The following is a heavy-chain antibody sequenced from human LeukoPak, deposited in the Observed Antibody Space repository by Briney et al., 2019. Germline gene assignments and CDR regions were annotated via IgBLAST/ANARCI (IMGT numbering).Heavy chain of an antibody. CDR1: GFTFSNAW. CDR3: ARGGSIAVAITVYFDY. Sequence: TTGGSLRLSCAASGFTFSNAWMNWVRQPPGKGLEWIGEINHSGSTNYNPSLKSRVTISVDTSKNQFSLKLSSVTAADTAVYYCARGGSIAVAITVYFDYWGQGTLVTVSS. V-gene: IGHV4-34*01. J-gene: IGHJ4*02. D-gene: IGHD6-19*01. CDR2: INHSGST.